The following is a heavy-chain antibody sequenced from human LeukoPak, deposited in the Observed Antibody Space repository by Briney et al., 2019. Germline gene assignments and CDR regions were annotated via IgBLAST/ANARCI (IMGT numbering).Heavy chain of an antibody. CDR1: GGSFSDYY. Sequence: SETLSLTCAVYGGSFSDYYWSWIRQPPGKGLEWIGEINHSGSTNYNPSLKSRVTISVHTSKNQFSLKLTSVTAADTAVYYCASTMVRGDHFDDWGQGTLVTVSS. V-gene: IGHV4-34*01. D-gene: IGHD3-10*01. CDR2: INHSGST. CDR3: ASTMVRGDHFDD. J-gene: IGHJ4*02.